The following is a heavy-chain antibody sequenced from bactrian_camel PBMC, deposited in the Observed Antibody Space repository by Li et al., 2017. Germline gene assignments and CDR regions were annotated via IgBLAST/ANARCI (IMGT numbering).Heavy chain of an antibody. CDR1: GYLDNRYC. V-gene: IGHV3S1*01. CDR2: IERDGTTT. CDR3: ATEGSWLPPSD. Sequence: HVQLVESGGGSVQAGGSLRLSCQASGYLDNRYCMAWFRQAPGEEREGVGRIERDGTTTLSDSVKGRFSISQENAKKTLYLQLSSLKTEDTAMYYCATEGSWLPPSDWGQGTQVTVS. D-gene: IGHD2*01. J-gene: IGHJ4*01.